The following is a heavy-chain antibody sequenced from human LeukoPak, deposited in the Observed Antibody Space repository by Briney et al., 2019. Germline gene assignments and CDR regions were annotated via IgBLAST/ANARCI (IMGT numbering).Heavy chain of an antibody. D-gene: IGHD5-24*01. CDR2: IRYDGSNK. CDR1: GFTFSSYG. J-gene: IGHJ4*02. V-gene: IGHV3-30*02. Sequence: PGGSLRLSCAASGFTFSSYGMHWVRQAPGKGLEWVAFIRYDGSNKYYADSVKGRFTISRDNSKNTLYLQMNSLRAEDTAVYYCAKEGVATMTLDDYWGQGTLVTVSS. CDR3: AKEGVATMTLDDY.